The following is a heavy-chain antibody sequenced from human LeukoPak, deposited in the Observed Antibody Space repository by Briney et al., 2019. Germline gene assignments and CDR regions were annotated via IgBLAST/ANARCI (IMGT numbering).Heavy chain of an antibody. Sequence: PSETLSLTCTVSGGSISPYYWGWIRQPPGKGLEWIGCISYSGSTNYNPSLKSRVTISVDTSKNQVSLKLRSVTAADTAVYYCARVVWGGDFHYSLDVWGKGTTVIVSS. CDR2: ISYSGST. D-gene: IGHD7-27*01. CDR3: ARVVWGGDFHYSLDV. CDR1: GGSISPYY. J-gene: IGHJ6*03. V-gene: IGHV4-59*08.